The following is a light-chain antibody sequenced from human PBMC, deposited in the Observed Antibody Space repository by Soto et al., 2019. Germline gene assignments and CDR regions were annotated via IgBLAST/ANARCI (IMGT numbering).Light chain of an antibody. V-gene: IGKV4-1*01. J-gene: IGKJ1*01. Sequence: TVIPQSPDSLPGYLHYTATINCKSSEGVFSSSTNRSCLAWYQQKPGQPPKLLIYWASTLESGVPERFSGSGSGTDFTLTISSLQAEDVAVYYCQNYYSTPWKFGQGTKVDIK. CDR1: EGVFSSSTNRSC. CDR2: WAS. CDR3: QNYYSTPWK.